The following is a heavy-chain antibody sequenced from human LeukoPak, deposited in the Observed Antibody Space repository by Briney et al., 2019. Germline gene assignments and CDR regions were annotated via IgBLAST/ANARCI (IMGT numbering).Heavy chain of an antibody. Sequence: PGRSLRLPCAASGFPLSSYSINCVPQDPGKGLETDSYISSSGSAIYYVDSVKVRFTVSRDNAKNSLFLQMNSLRAEDTAVYYCVRVKGSYFDYWGQGALVTVSS. J-gene: IGHJ4*02. CDR3: VRVKGSYFDY. CDR1: GFPLSSYS. D-gene: IGHD2-15*01. V-gene: IGHV3-48*01. CDR2: ISSSGSAI.